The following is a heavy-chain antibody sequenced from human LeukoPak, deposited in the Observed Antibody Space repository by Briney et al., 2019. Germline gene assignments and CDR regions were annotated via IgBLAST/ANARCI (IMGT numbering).Heavy chain of an antibody. CDR2: IYNSGST. D-gene: IGHD3-22*01. CDR1: GGSTSSEGYY. J-gene: IGHJ4*02. CDR3: ARGSTYYYDTTGYYFNYFDY. Sequence: SETLSLTCTVSGGSTSSEGYYWSWIRQPAGKGLEWIGRIYNSGSTNYNPSLKGRATISVDTSKNQFSLKLTSVTAADTAVYYCARGSTYYYDTTGYYFNYFDYWGQGTLVTVSS. V-gene: IGHV4-61*02.